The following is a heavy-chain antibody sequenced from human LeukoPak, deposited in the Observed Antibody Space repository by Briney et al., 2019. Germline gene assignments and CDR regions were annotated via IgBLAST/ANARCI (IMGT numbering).Heavy chain of an antibody. CDR3: ASNSGYDPWDYYGMDV. V-gene: IGHV3-66*01. CDR1: GFTVSSNY. D-gene: IGHD5-12*01. Sequence: GGSLRLSCAASGFTVSSNYMSWVRQAPGKGLEWVSVIYSGGSTYYADSVKGRFTISRDNSKNTLYLQMNSLRAEDTAVYYCASNSGYDPWDYYGMDVWGQGTTVTVSS. J-gene: IGHJ6*02. CDR2: IYSGGST.